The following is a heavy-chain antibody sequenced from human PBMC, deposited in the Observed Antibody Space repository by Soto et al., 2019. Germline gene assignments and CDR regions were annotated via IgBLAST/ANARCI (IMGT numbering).Heavy chain of an antibody. CDR3: ARRGHSTSWYWFDP. CDR2: ISGRGGST. J-gene: IGHJ5*02. V-gene: IGHV3-23*01. Sequence: EVQLLESGGGLVQPGGSLRLSCAASAFTFTNDAISWVRQAPGKGLEWVSSISGRGGSTYYADSVQRRFTISRDNSNNTLYLQMDSLRAEDTAVYFCARRGHSTSWYWFDPWGQGTQVTVSS. D-gene: IGHD6-13*01. CDR1: AFTFTNDA.